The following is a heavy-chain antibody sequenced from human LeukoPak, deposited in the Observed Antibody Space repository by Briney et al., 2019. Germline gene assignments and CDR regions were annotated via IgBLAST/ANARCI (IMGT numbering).Heavy chain of an antibody. CDR1: GGSISSGGYS. CDR3: AREYNYYDSSGYFYHDAFDI. CDR2: IYHSGST. Sequence: SQTLSLICAVSGGSISSGGYSWSWIRQPPGKGLEWIGYIYHSGSTYYNPSLKSRVTISVDRSKNQFSLKLSSVTAADTAVYYCAREYNYYDSSGYFYHDAFDIWGQGTMVTVSS. D-gene: IGHD3-22*01. V-gene: IGHV4-30-2*01. J-gene: IGHJ3*02.